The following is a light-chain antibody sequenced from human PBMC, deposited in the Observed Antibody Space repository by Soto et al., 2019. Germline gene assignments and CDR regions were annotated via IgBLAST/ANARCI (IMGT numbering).Light chain of an antibody. Sequence: DIVMTQSPLSLPVTPGEPASISCRSSQSLLHSNGYNYLDWYLQKPGQSPQLLIYLGSNRASGVTDRFSGSGAGTDFTLKISRVDAEDVGVYYCMQPLQAWTFGQGTKVEIK. CDR2: LGS. CDR3: MQPLQAWT. V-gene: IGKV2-28*01. CDR1: QSLLHSNGYNY. J-gene: IGKJ1*01.